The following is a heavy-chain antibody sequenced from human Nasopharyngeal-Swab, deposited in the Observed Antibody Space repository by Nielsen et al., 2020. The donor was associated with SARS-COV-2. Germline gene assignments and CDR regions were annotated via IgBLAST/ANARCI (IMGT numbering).Heavy chain of an antibody. D-gene: IGHD2-21*01. V-gene: IGHV4-59*01. Sequence: SETLSLTCTVSGGSISSYYWSWIRQPPGKGLEWIGYIYYSGSTNYNPSLKSRVTISVDTSKNQFSLKLSSVTAADTAVYYCAIDNTYCGGDCYGMDVWGQGTTVTVSS. CDR3: AIDNTYCGGDCYGMDV. CDR1: GGSISSYY. J-gene: IGHJ6*02. CDR2: IYYSGST.